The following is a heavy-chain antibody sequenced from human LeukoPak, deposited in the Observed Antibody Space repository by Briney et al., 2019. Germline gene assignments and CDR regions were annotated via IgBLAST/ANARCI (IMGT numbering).Heavy chain of an antibody. V-gene: IGHV1-2*02. CDR3: ARMTVSGRDNWFDP. CDR1: EYTFTGYY. Sequence: HRASVKVSCKASEYTFTGYYLHWVRQAPGQGLEWMGWINPHSGDTDYAQKFQGRVTMTRDTSISTAYMELSSLRSEDTAVYYCARMTVSGRDNWFDPWGQGTLVTVSS. J-gene: IGHJ5*02. D-gene: IGHD6-19*01. CDR2: INPHSGDT.